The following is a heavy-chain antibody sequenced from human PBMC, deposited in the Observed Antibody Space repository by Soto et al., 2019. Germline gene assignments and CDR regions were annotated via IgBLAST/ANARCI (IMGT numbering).Heavy chain of an antibody. CDR3: EVTTGS. J-gene: IGHJ4*02. V-gene: IGHV1-8*02. CDR1: GGTFSSYA. Sequence: ASVKVSCKASGGTFSSYAISWVRQAPGQGLEWMGGVSPDHGNAGYAQHFQGRLTLTTNTSINTAYMELNSLTSEDTAVYYCEVTTGSWGQGTMVTSSS. CDR2: VSPDHGNA. D-gene: IGHD1-1*01.